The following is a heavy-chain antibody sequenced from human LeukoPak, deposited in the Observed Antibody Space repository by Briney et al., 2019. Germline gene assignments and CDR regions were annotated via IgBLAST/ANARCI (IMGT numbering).Heavy chain of an antibody. CDR3: ARDFFGPIVVVPAAIDY. CDR1: GYTLTELS. D-gene: IGHD2-2*01. J-gene: IGHJ4*02. CDR2: FDPEDGET. Sequence: ASVKVSCKVSGYTLTELSMHWVRQAPGKGLEWMGGFDPEDGETIYAQKFQGRVTMTEDTSTDTAYMELSSLRSDDTAVYYCARDFFGPIVVVPAAIDYWGQGTLVTVSS. V-gene: IGHV1-24*01.